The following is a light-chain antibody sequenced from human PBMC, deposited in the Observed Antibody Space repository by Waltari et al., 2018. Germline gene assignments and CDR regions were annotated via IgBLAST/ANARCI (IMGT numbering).Light chain of an antibody. CDR3: TSFTSSSTIL. Sequence: QSALTQPASVSGSPGQSITISCTGSSSDVGGYNYVPWYQQHPGKAPRLMISDVNKRPSGVSNRFSGSKSDNTASLTISGLQAEDEAHYYCTSFTSSSTILFGGGTKLTVL. J-gene: IGLJ2*01. V-gene: IGLV2-14*01. CDR1: SSDVGGYNY. CDR2: DVN.